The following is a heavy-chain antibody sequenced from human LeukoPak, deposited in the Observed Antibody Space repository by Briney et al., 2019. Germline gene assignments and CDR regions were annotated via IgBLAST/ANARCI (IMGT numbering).Heavy chain of an antibody. V-gene: IGHV3-53*01. J-gene: IGHJ4*02. CDR1: GFTVSSNH. CDR3: AREMATVSWAFSFDY. Sequence: GGSLRLSCAASGFTVSSNHMRWVRQAPGKGLEWVSLIYAGGSTYYADSVKGRFTISRDNSKNTLYLQMNSLRVEDTAVYYCAREMATVSWAFSFDYWGQGTLVTVSS. CDR2: IYAGGST. D-gene: IGHD5-24*01.